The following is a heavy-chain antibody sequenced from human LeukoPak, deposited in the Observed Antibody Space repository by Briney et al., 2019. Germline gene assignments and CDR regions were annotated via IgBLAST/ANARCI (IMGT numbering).Heavy chain of an antibody. Sequence: GGSLRLSCAASGFTFSSYEMNWVRQAPGKGLEWVSYISSSSSTIYYADSVKGRFTISRDNAKNSLYLQMNSLRAEDMAVYYCARGLEMVRGVPYYFDYWGQGTLVTVSS. CDR3: ARGLEMVRGVPYYFDY. V-gene: IGHV3-48*03. CDR2: ISSSSSTI. J-gene: IGHJ4*02. D-gene: IGHD3-10*01. CDR1: GFTFSSYE.